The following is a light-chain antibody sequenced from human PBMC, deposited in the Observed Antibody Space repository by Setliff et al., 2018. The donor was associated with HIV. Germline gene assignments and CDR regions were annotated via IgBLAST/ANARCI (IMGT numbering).Light chain of an antibody. CDR1: SSDVGGSNY. J-gene: IGLJ2*01. V-gene: IGLV2-23*02. CDR3: CSYVGSTASVV. CDR2: DVN. Sequence: QSALTQPASVSGSPGQSITISCTGTSSDVGGSNYVSWYQQFPGKAPKLILYDVNKRPSGVSSRFSGSKSGNTASLTISGRQAEDDAHYWCCSYVGSTASVVFGGGTKVTVL.